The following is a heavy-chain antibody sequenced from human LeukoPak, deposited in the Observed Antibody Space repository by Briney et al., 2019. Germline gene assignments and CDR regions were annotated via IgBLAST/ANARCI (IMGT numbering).Heavy chain of an antibody. D-gene: IGHD6-19*01. CDR3: AREVQGGWSIRGPYYYYGMDV. J-gene: IGHJ6*02. CDR2: INTNTGNP. V-gene: IGHV7-4-1*02. Sequence: PGGSLRLSCAASGFTFTSYAMNWVRQAPGQGLEWMGWINTNTGNPTYAQGFTGRFVFSLDTSVSTAYLQISSLKAEDTAVYYCAREVQGGWSIRGPYYYYGMDVWGQGTTVTVSS. CDR1: GFTFTSYA.